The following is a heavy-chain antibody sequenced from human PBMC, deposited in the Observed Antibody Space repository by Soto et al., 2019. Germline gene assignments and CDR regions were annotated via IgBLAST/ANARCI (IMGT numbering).Heavy chain of an antibody. CDR2: IVPTVDTS. CDR3: VRVVAIPGSPDN. CDR1: GATFRSYA. V-gene: IGHV1-69*14. J-gene: IGHJ4*02. Sequence: QVQLVQSGAEVSQPASSLKVACKTSGATFRSYAITGVRQAPGQGLEWMGGIVPTVDTSTYAQKFQGRVTITADKFTNTVYMELSSLRSDDTAVYYCVRVVAIPGSPDNWGQGTLVTVSS. D-gene: IGHD2-15*01.